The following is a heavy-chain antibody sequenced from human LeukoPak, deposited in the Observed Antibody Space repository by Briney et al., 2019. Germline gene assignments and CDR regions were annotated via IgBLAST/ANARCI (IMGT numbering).Heavy chain of an antibody. CDR3: AKRNKNFWSGYPDY. D-gene: IGHD3-3*01. V-gene: IGHV3-48*01. CDR1: GFTFSSYS. Sequence: PGGSLRLSCAASGFTFSSYSMNWVRQAPGKGLEWVSYISSSSSTIYYADSVKGRFTISRDNAKNSLYLQMNSLRAEDTAVYYCAKRNKNFWSGYPDYWGQGTLVTVSS. J-gene: IGHJ4*02. CDR2: ISSSSSTI.